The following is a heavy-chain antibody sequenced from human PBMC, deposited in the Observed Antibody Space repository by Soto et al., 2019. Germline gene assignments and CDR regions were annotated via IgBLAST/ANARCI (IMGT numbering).Heavy chain of an antibody. Sequence: QVQLVESGGGVVQPGRSLRLSCAASGFTFSSYGMHWVRQAPGKGLEWVAVISYDGSNKYYADSVKGRFTISRDNSKNTLYLQMNSLRAEDTAVYYWAKDRASFVPSGMDVWGQGTTVTVSS. D-gene: IGHD2-2*01. CDR2: ISYDGSNK. CDR1: GFTFSSYG. CDR3: AKDRASFVPSGMDV. V-gene: IGHV3-30*18. J-gene: IGHJ6*02.